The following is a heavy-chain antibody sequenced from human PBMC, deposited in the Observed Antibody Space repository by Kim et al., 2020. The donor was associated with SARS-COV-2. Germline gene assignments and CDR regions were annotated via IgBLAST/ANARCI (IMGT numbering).Heavy chain of an antibody. V-gene: IGHV4-4*02. CDR3: ARDRYSSSSGFDY. D-gene: IGHD6-6*01. Sequence: SETLSLTCAVSGGSISSSNWWSWVRQPPGKGLEWIGEIYHSGSTNYNPSLKSRVTISVDKSKNQFSLKLSSVTAADTAVYYCARDRYSSSSGFDYWGQGTLVTVSS. J-gene: IGHJ4*02. CDR1: GGSISSSNW. CDR2: IYHSGST.